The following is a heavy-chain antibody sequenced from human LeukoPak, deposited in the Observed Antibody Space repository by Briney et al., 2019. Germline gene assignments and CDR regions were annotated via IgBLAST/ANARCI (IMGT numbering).Heavy chain of an antibody. J-gene: IGHJ3*02. CDR3: ARGFFGYNDAFDI. V-gene: IGHV5-51*01. CDR1: GYGFTSYW. D-gene: IGHD5-24*01. CDR2: IYPGDSDT. Sequence: GESLKISCKGSGYGFTSYWIGWVRPMPGKGLEWMGIIYPGDSDTRYSPSFQGQATISADKSISTAYLQWSSLKASDTAMYYCARGFFGYNDAFDIWGQGTMVTVSS.